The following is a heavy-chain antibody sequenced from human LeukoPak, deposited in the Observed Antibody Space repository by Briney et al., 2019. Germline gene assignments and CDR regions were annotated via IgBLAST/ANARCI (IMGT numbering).Heavy chain of an antibody. D-gene: IGHD3-10*01. CDR3: AKDVRGVYYYIDV. J-gene: IGHJ6*03. CDR1: GFTFDFYA. V-gene: IGHV3-9*01. CDR2: ILWNSGRI. Sequence: GGSLRLSCVASGFTFDFYAMHWVRQAPGKGLEWVSSILWNSGRIGYADSVKGRFTISRDNAKNSLFLQMNSLRAEDTALYYCAKDVRGVYYYIDVWGKGTTVTISS.